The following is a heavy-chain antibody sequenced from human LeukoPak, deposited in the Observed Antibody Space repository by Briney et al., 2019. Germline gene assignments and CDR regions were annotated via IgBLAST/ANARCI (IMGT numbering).Heavy chain of an antibody. V-gene: IGHV3-74*01. CDR1: GLTFSSHW. J-gene: IGHJ4*02. CDR3: ATQQGGNSAY. D-gene: IGHD1-7*01. Sequence: GGPLRLSCAASGLTFSSHWMHWVRQAPGKGLVWVSRITNDGSSTTYADSVKGRFTISGDNAKNMLYLQVNSLRAEDTAVYYCATQQGGNSAYWGQGTLVTVSS. CDR2: ITNDGSST.